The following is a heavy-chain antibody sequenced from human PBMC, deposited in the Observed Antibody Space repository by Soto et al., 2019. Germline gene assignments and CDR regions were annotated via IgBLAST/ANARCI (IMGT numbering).Heavy chain of an antibody. J-gene: IGHJ4*02. CDR3: AKDLGAVAGSPFFDY. Sequence: SVKGRFTISRDNAKNLLYLQMNSLRHEDTAVYYCAKDLGAVAGSPFFDYWGQGTLVTVSS. V-gene: IGHV3-48*02. D-gene: IGHD6-19*01.